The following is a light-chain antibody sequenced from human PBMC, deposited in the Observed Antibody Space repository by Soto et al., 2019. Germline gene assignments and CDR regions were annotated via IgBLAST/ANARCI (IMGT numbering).Light chain of an antibody. CDR2: AAS. CDR1: QSISSY. V-gene: IGKV1-39*01. Sequence: DIQMTQSPSSLSASVGDRVTITCRASQSISSYLNWYQQKPGKAPKLLIYAASSLQSGVPSRFSGSGSGTDFTLTISSLQPEYFATYYCQQSYSTTQKSYTFGQGTKLEIK. CDR3: QQSYSTTQKSYT. J-gene: IGKJ2*01.